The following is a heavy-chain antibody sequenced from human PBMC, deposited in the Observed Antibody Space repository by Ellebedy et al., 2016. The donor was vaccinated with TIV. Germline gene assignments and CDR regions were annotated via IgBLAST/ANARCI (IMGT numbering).Heavy chain of an antibody. D-gene: IGHD6-6*01. V-gene: IGHV1-69*06. CDR3: AREGREYNTPSQYFQH. CDR1: GGTFSTYA. J-gene: IGHJ1*01. Sequence: AASVKVSCKASGGTFSTYAISWVRQAPGEGLEWMGGIIPMFCTTNYAQKFQDRVTITADKSTSTVYMGLSSLRPEDTAVYYCAREGREYNTPSQYFQHWGQGTLVTVSS. CDR2: IIPMFCTT.